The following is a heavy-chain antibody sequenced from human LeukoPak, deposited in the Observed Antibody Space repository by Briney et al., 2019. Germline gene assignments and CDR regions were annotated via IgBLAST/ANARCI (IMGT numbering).Heavy chain of an antibody. CDR3: ARDEKDGPLWY. V-gene: IGHV3-21*01. J-gene: IGHJ4*02. CDR2: ITTSSSYT. CDR1: GFSFSSYN. Sequence: GGSLRLSCEASGFSFSSYNMDWVRQTPGKGLEWISSITTSSSYTFYADSVKGRFTISRDNYRNFIYLQLNNLRAEDTAIYYCARDEKDGPLWYWGQGILVFVSS. D-gene: IGHD2-15*01.